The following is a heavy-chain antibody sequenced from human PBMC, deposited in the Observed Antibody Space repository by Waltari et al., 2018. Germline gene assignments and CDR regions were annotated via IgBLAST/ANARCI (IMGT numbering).Heavy chain of an antibody. J-gene: IGHJ4*02. CDR1: GYTFTGYY. D-gene: IGHD3-22*01. CDR2: INPNSGGT. Sequence: QVQLVQSGAEVKKPGASVKVSCKASGYTFTGYYMHWVRQAPGQGLEWMGRINPNSGGTNYAQKFQGRVTRTRDTSISTAYMELSRLRSDDTAVYYCARSITTGRATPFDYWGQGTLVTVSS. CDR3: ARSITTGRATPFDY. V-gene: IGHV1-2*06.